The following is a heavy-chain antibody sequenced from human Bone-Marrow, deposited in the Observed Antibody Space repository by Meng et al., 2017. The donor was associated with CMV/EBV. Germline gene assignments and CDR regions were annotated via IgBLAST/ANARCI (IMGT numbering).Heavy chain of an antibody. J-gene: IGHJ6*02. V-gene: IGHV4-59*01. CDR1: GGSISSYY. CDR2: IYYSGST. D-gene: IGHD1-26*01. CDR3: ARGPRIDNVTPPPLYYYYGMDV. Sequence: GSLRLSCTVSGGSISSYYWSWIRQPPGKGLEWIGYIYYSGSTNYNPSLKSRVTISVDTSKNQFSLKLSSVTAADTAVYYCARGPRIDNVTPPPLYYYYGMDVWGQGNTVNV.